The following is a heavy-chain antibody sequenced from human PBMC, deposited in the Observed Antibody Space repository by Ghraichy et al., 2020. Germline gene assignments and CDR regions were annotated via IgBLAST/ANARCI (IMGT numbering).Heavy chain of an antibody. CDR2: VIPIFRAS. V-gene: IGHV1-69*13. CDR3: ARESSGGYKFSSWFDP. CDR1: GDTFSNYA. D-gene: IGHD5-24*01. Sequence: SVKVSCKASGDTFSNYAISWVRQAPGQGLEWMGGVIPIFRASNYAQKFQGRLTITADESTSTAYMELSSLTSEDTAVYYCARESSGGYKFSSWFDPWGQGTRVTVSS. J-gene: IGHJ5*02.